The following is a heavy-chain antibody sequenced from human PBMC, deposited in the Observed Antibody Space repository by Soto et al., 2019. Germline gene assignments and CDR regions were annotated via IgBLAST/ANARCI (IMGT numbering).Heavy chain of an antibody. CDR2: IWDAGSHK. CDR1: GFTFSRDG. J-gene: IGHJ6*02. Sequence: QVQLVESGGGVVQPGRSLRLSCAASGFTFSRDGMHWVRQAPGKGLEWVAVIWDAGSHKYYADSVKVRFTMSRDNSKNTLYVKITSLGAEDTAVYYCRRNRVAVAGTDYYYYYYGMDFCGHGTTVTESS. V-gene: IGHV3-33*01. CDR3: RRNRVAVAGTDYYYYYYGMDF. D-gene: IGHD6-19*01.